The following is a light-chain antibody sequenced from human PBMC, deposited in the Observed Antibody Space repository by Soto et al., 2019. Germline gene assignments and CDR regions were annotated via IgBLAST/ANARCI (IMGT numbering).Light chain of an antibody. CDR1: QSISSY. J-gene: IGKJ2*01. CDR3: QQSYSTPYT. Sequence: DIQMTHSPSSLSASVGDRVTITCRASQSISSYLNWYQQKPGKAPKLLIYAASSLQSGVPSRFSGSGSGTDLTLTISSLQPEDFATYYCQQSYSTPYTFGQGTKVDIK. V-gene: IGKV1-39*01. CDR2: AAS.